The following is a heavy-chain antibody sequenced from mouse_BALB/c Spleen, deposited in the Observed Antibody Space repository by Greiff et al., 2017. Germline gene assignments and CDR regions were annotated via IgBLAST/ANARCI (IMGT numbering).Heavy chain of an antibody. CDR1: GFTFSDYY. D-gene: IGHD2-3*01. Sequence: DVMLVESGGGLVKPGGSLKLSCAASGFTFSDYYMYWVRQTPEKRLEWVATISDGGSYTYYPDSVKGRFTISRDNAKNNLYLQMSSLKSEDTAMYYCARDGDGYYDYFDYWGQGTTLTVSS. CDR2: ISDGGSYT. V-gene: IGHV5-4*02. CDR3: ARDGDGYYDYFDY. J-gene: IGHJ2*01.